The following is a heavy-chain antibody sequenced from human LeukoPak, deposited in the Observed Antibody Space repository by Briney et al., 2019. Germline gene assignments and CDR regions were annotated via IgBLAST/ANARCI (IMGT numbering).Heavy chain of an antibody. CDR2: INHSGST. D-gene: IGHD4/OR15-4a*01. V-gene: IGHV4-34*01. CDR1: GGSFSGYY. CDR3: ARAPRVLFDY. J-gene: IGHJ4*02. Sequence: SETLSLTCAVYGGSFSGYYWSWIRQPPGKGLEWMGEINHSGSTNYNTSLKSRFTISVDTSKNQFSLKLSSVTTADTAVYYCARAPRVLFDYWGQGTLVTVSS.